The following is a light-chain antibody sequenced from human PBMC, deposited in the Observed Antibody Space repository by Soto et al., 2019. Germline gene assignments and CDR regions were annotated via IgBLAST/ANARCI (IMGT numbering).Light chain of an antibody. Sequence: EIVLTQSPGTLSLSPGEIATLSCRASQSVNSNYVTWYQQKPGQAPRLLIYGASSRATGIPDRFSGSGSGTDFTLTISRLEPEDFAVYYCQQYGSSFRYTFGQGTKLEIK. CDR3: QQYGSSFRYT. V-gene: IGKV3-20*01. J-gene: IGKJ2*01. CDR1: QSVNSNY. CDR2: GAS.